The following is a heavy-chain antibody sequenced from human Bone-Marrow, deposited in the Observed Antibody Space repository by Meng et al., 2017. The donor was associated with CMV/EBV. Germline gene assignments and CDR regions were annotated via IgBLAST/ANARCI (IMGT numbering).Heavy chain of an antibody. V-gene: IGHV4-39*01. D-gene: IGHD6-6*01. CDR1: GGSISSSSSY. J-gene: IGHJ4*02. CDR3: ARHTGSSFDY. CDR2: IYYSGST. Sequence: QLQLQESGPGLVKPSEDLSLTCTVSGGSISSSSSYWGWIRQPPGKGLEWIVSIYYSGSTYYNPSLKSRVTISVDTSKNQFSLKLSSVTAADTAVYYCARHTGSSFDYWGQGTLVTVSS.